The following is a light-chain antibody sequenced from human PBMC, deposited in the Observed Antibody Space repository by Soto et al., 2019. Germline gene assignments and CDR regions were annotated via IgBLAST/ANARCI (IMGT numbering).Light chain of an antibody. J-gene: IGKJ4*01. CDR1: EDIRNE. Sequence: DIQMTQSPSSLSASVGDTVTITCRASEDIRNELSWYQQKSGKAPKRLIYVASSLESGVPSRFSGRGFGTEFTLTISSLQPEDSATYSCLQYQTYPLTFGGGTAVEIK. CDR2: VAS. V-gene: IGKV1-17*01. CDR3: LQYQTYPLT.